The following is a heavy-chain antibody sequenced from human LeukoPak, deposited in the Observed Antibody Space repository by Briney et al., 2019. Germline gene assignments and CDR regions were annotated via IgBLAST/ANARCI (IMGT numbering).Heavy chain of an antibody. V-gene: IGHV3-30*03. CDR3: ARDYDIV. Sequence: GGSLRLSCSASGFTFSSYGMHWVRQAPGKGLEWVVVISYDGSNKYYADSVKGRFTISRDNSKNTLYLQMNSLRAEDTAVYYCARDYDIVWGQGTLVTASS. D-gene: IGHD3-9*01. CDR2: ISYDGSNK. J-gene: IGHJ4*02. CDR1: GFTFSSYG.